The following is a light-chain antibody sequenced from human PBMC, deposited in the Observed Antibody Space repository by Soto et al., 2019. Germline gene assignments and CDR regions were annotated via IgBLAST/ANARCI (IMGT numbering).Light chain of an antibody. CDR1: SSDVGGYNY. J-gene: IGLJ2*01. CDR3: ATWDDSLRGVV. Sequence: QSALTQPPSASGSPGQSVTISCTGTSSDVGGYNYVSWYQQHPGKAPKLMIYEVSKRPSGVPDRFSGSKSGTSASLAISGLQSEDEADYYCATWDDSLRGVVFGGGTKLTVL. V-gene: IGLV2-8*01. CDR2: EVS.